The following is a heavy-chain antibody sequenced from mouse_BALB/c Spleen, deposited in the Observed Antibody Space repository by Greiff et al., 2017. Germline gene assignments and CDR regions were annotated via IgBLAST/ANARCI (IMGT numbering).Heavy chain of an antibody. CDR3: ARDGYSVGWFAY. CDR1: GYTFTDYA. J-gene: IGHJ3*01. Sequence: QVQLQQSGAELVRPGVSVKISCKGSGYTFTDYAMHWVKQSHAKSLEWIGVISTYYGDASYNQKFKGKATMTVDKSSSTAYMELARLTSEDSAIYYGARDGYSVGWFAYWGQGTLVTVSA. D-gene: IGHD2-3*01. CDR2: ISTYYGDA. V-gene: IGHV1S137*01.